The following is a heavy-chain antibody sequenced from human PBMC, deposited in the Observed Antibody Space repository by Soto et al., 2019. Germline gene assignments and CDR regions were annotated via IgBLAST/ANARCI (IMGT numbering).Heavy chain of an antibody. CDR1: GGSFSGYY. V-gene: IGHV4-34*02. D-gene: IGHD2-2*01. Sequence: QVQLQQWGAGLLKTSETLSLTCAVYGGSFSGYYWNWIRQPPGKGLEWIGEINQSGSTKYNPSLKSRVTISVDTSKNQTSLRLSSVTAVDTAVYYCARGKGQLLLVRPKGFAPWGQGTLVTVSS. CDR2: INQSGST. CDR3: ARGKGQLLLVRPKGFAP. J-gene: IGHJ5*02.